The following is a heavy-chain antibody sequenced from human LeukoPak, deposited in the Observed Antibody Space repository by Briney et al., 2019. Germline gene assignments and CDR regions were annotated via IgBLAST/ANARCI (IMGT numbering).Heavy chain of an antibody. D-gene: IGHD5-18*01. V-gene: IGHV4-39*07. CDR2: IYYSGST. J-gene: IGHJ4*02. CDR1: GGSISSSSYY. CDR3: ARDLLAGYSYGNSYFDY. Sequence: SETLSLTCTVSGGSISSSSYYWGWLRQPPGKGLEWIGNIYYSGSTYYNPSLKSRVTISVDTSKNQFSLKLSSVTAADTAVYYCARDLLAGYSYGNSYFDYWGQGTLVTVSS.